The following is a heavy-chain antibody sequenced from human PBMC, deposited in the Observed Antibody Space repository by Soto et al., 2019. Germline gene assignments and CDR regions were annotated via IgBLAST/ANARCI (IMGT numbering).Heavy chain of an antibody. CDR2: IWLSGST. V-gene: IGHV4-30-2*01. CDR1: GGSVSGGGYS. Sequence: QLQLQESGSGLVKPSQTLSLTCGVSGGSVSGGGYSWSWIRQPPGKGLEWIGYIWLSGSTYYNPSRKSRVTISIDRSKNQFSLRLSSVTAADTAVYYCARGGDYFDYWGQGTLVTVSS. J-gene: IGHJ4*02. CDR3: ARGGDYFDY.